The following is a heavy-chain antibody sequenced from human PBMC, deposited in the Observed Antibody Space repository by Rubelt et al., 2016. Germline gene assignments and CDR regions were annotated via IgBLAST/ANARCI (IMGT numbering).Heavy chain of an antibody. Sequence: QVQLVQSGAEVKKPGASVKVSCKASGYTFTSYGISWVRQAPGQGLEWMGWISAYNGNTNYAQKLQGRVTMTTANSTSIAYMGRRSLRSDDTSVYYCARATDYGGNSRPPAFDYWGQGTLVTVSS. J-gene: IGHJ4*02. CDR2: ISAYNGNT. CDR1: GYTFTSYG. CDR3: ARATDYGGNSRPPAFDY. D-gene: IGHD4-23*01. V-gene: IGHV1-18*01.